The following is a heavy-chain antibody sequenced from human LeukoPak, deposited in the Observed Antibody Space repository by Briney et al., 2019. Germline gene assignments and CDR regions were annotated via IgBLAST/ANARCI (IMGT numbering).Heavy chain of an antibody. CDR3: ARVYSSDENWFDP. V-gene: IGHV1-2*06. CDR2: INPNSGGT. Sequence: ASVKVSCKASGYTFTGYYMHWVRQAPGQGLEWMGRINPNSGGTNYAQKFQGRVTMTRDTSISTAYMELSRLRSDDTAVYYCARVYSSDENWFDPWGQGTLVTVSS. CDR1: GYTFTGYY. J-gene: IGHJ5*02. D-gene: IGHD6-19*01.